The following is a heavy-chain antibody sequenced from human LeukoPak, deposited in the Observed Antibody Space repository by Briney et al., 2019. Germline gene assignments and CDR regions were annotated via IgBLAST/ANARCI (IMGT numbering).Heavy chain of an antibody. CDR1: GYTFTSYY. V-gene: IGHV1-46*01. D-gene: IGHD4-17*01. CDR2: INPSGGST. J-gene: IGHJ4*02. Sequence: ASVKVSCKASGYTFTSYYMHWVRQAPGQGLEWMGIINPSGGSTSYAQKFQGRVTMTRDTSISTAYMELSRLRSDDTAVYYCARDYGDSDFDYWGQGTLVTVSS. CDR3: ARDYGDSDFDY.